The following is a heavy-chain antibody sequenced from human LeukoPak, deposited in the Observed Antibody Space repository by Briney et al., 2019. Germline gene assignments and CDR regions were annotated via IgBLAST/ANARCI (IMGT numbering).Heavy chain of an antibody. D-gene: IGHD1-26*01. CDR3: ASLRERSYYARGFDY. CDR2: IYHSGST. V-gene: IGHV4-38-2*02. CDR1: GYSISSGYY. J-gene: IGHJ4*02. Sequence: PSETLSLTCTVSGYSISSGYYWGWIRQPPGKGLEWIGSIYHSGSTYYNPSLKSRVTISVDTSKNQFSLKLSSVTAADTAVYYCASLRERSYYARGFDYWGQGTLVTVSS.